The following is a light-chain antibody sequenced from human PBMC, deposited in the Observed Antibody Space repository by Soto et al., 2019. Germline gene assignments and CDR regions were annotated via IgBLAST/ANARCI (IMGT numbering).Light chain of an antibody. CDR1: NIGSKG. J-gene: IGLJ3*02. CDR2: DDS. V-gene: IGLV3-21*02. Sequence: SYELAQPPSVSVAPGQTARITCGGTNIGSKGVNWYQHKPGQAPVLVVYDDSDRPSGIPERFSGSNSGNTATLTISRVEAGDEADYYCQVWDSSSDHRGVFGGGTKLTVL. CDR3: QVWDSSSDHRGV.